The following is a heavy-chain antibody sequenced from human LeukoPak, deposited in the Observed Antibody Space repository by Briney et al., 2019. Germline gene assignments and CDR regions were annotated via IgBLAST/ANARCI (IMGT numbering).Heavy chain of an antibody. Sequence: SETLSLTCTVSGGSINSYYWSWIRQPPGKGLEWIGYIYYRGTTNYNPSLKSRVTISLDTSKNQFSLKLSSVTVADTAVYYCARGSQWLAPDYWGQGTLVTVSS. V-gene: IGHV4-59*01. CDR2: IYYRGTT. CDR1: GGSINSYY. J-gene: IGHJ4*02. CDR3: ARGSQWLAPDY. D-gene: IGHD6-19*01.